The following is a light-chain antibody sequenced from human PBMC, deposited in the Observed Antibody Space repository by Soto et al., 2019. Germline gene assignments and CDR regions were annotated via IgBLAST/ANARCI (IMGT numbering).Light chain of an antibody. J-gene: IGKJ3*01. V-gene: IGKV3-11*01. CDR1: QSISSY. Sequence: EIVWTQSPATLSFSPGERATLSGSARQSISSYLAWYQHKPDQAPRRLLYDASNRATGIPARFSGSESGTDFTLTISSLEPDDFAVNYSHQRSTWLFTFGHRATVHIQ. CDR2: DAS. CDR3: HQRSTWLFT.